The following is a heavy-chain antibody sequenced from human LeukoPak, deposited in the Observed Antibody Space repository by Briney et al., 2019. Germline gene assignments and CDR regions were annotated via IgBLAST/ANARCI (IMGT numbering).Heavy chain of an antibody. CDR2: ISYDGSNK. Sequence: PGKSLTLSCVASGFNFDNYAMHWVRQAPGKGLEWVAVISYDGSNKYYADSVKGRFTISRDNSKNTLYLQMNSLRAEDTAVYYCVLSRGYDILTGYEYFDYWGQGTLVTVSS. CDR1: GFNFDNYA. D-gene: IGHD3-9*01. V-gene: IGHV3-30*04. CDR3: VLSRGYDILTGYEYFDY. J-gene: IGHJ4*02.